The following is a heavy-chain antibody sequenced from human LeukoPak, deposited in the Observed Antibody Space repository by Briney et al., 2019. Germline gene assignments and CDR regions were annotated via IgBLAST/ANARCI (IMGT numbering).Heavy chain of an antibody. V-gene: IGHV3-53*01. CDR3: ARGLSGYSSSWYCFDY. J-gene: IGHJ4*02. D-gene: IGHD6-13*01. CDR2: IYSGGST. CDR1: GFTVSSNY. Sequence: GGSLRLSCAASGFTVSSNYMSWVRQAPGKGLEWVSVIYSGGSTYYADSVKGRFTISRDDSKNTLYLQMNSLRAEDTAVYYCARGLSGYSSSWYCFDYWGQGTLVTVSS.